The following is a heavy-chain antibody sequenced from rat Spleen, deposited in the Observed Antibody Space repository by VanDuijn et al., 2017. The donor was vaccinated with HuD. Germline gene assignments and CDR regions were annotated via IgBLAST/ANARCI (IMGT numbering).Heavy chain of an antibody. Sequence: EVQLVESGGGLVQPGRSMKLSCAASGFTFSNYGMAWVRQAPKKGLEWVAHISYDGSSTYYRASVKGRFTISRDNAKSTLYLQMDSLRSEDSATYYCTRDRILRSTGFDYWGQGVMVTVSS. D-gene: IGHD1-6*01. V-gene: IGHV5-29*01. J-gene: IGHJ2*01. CDR2: ISYDGSST. CDR1: GFTFSNYG. CDR3: TRDRILRSTGFDY.